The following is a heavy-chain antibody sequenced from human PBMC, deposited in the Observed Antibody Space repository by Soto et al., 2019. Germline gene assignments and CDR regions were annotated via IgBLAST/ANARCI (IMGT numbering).Heavy chain of an antibody. D-gene: IGHD3-10*01. CDR2: IIPIFGTA. Sequence: QVQLGQSGAEGKNPGSSGKVSCKVSGGTLSSYAISWVRQAPGQGLGWMGGIIPIFGTANYAQKFQGRVTITADESTSTAYMELSSLRSEDTAVYYCARLNTLSRGAGWFDPWGQGTLVTVSS. J-gene: IGHJ5*02. CDR3: ARLNTLSRGAGWFDP. V-gene: IGHV1-69*01. CDR1: GGTLSSYA.